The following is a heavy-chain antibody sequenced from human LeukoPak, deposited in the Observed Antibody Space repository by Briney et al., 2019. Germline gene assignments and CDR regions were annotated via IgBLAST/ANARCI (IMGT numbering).Heavy chain of an antibody. CDR2: IYYSGST. Sequence: SETLSLTCTVSGGSISSSSYYWCLIRQPPGKGLAWIGSIYYSGSTYYNPSLKSRVTISVGTSKNQFSLKLSSVTAADTAVYYCARRSGITIFGVVTHYFDYWGQGTLVTVSS. V-gene: IGHV4-39*01. D-gene: IGHD3-3*01. CDR1: GGSISSSSYY. CDR3: ARRSGITIFGVVTHYFDY. J-gene: IGHJ4*02.